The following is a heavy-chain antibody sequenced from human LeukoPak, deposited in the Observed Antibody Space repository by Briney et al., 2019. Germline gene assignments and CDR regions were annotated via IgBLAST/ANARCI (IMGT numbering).Heavy chain of an antibody. CDR2: IRYDGSNK. CDR1: GFTFSSYG. Sequence: GGSLRLSCAASGFTFSSYGMHWVRQAPGKGLEWVAFIRYDGSNKYYAVSVKGRFTISRDNPQNTLYLQMSSLGPEDTAIYYCAKGYSPYDYWGQGTLVTVSS. V-gene: IGHV3-30*02. J-gene: IGHJ4*02. D-gene: IGHD2-15*01. CDR3: AKGYSPYDY.